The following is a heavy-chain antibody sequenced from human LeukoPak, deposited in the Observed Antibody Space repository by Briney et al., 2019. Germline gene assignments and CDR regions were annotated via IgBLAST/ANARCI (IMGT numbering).Heavy chain of an antibody. D-gene: IGHD2-15*01. CDR2: ITGSGGST. J-gene: IGHJ4*02. CDR1: GFTFSNYA. CDR3: AKEQARRGFRDN. Sequence: GGSLRLSCAASGFTFSNYAMTWVRQAPGKGLEWVSSITGSGGSTNYADSVKGRFTISRDNSKKTLYLQMNSLRADDTAVYFCAKEQARRGFRDNWGQGTLVTVSS. V-gene: IGHV3-23*01.